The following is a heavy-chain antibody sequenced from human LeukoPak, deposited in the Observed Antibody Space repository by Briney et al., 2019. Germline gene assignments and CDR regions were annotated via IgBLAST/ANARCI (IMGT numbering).Heavy chain of an antibody. V-gene: IGHV4-39*07. CDR1: GGSISSSSYY. CDR2: IYYSGST. D-gene: IGHD3-22*01. Sequence: SETLSLTCTVSGGSISSSSYYWGWIRQPPGKGLEWIGSIYYSGSTYYNPSLKSRVTISVDTSKNQFSLKLSSVTAADTAVYYCARASLSGYYYFDYWGQGTLVTVSS. CDR3: ARASLSGYYYFDY. J-gene: IGHJ4*02.